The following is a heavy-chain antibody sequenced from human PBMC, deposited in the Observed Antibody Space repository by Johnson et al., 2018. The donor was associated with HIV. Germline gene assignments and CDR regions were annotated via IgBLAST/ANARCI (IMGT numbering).Heavy chain of an antibody. V-gene: IGHV3-66*01. CDR1: GFTVRSNY. D-gene: IGHD4-17*01. CDR3: ARDLRGAFDI. Sequence: VQLVESGGGVVQPGGSLRLSCAASGFTVRSNYMSWVRQAPGRGLEWVSVIYSGGSTIYYADSVKGRFTISRDNAKNSLYLQMNSLRAEDTAVDYCARDLRGAFDIWGQGTMVTVSS. CDR2: IYSGGSTI. J-gene: IGHJ3*02.